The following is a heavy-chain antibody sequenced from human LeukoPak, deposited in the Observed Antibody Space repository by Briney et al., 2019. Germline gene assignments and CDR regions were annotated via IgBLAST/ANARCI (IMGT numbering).Heavy chain of an antibody. CDR1: AGSITSGDHY. V-gene: IGHV4-30-4*08. D-gene: IGHD1-1*01. J-gene: IGHJ4*02. CDR2: IYSSGST. CDR3: AGSNWKYYFGF. Sequence: SETLSLTCTVSAGSITSGDHYWNWIRQPPGKGLEWIGYIYSSGSTYYNPSLKSRITMSLDTSKSQFSLKLSSVTAADTAVYYCAGSNWKYYFGFWGQGTLVTVPS.